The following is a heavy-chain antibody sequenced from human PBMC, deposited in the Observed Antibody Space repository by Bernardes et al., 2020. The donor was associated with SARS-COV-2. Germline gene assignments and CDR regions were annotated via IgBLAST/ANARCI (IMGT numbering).Heavy chain of an antibody. D-gene: IGHD2-15*01. CDR3: ARVLGYCSGGSCYSLVGYYYYGMDV. V-gene: IGHV1-18*01. J-gene: IGHJ6*02. CDR1: GYTFTSYG. CDR2: ISAYNGNT. Sequence: ASVKVSCKASGYTFTSYGISWVRQAPGQGLEWMGWISAYNGNTNYAQKLQGRVTMTTDTSTSTAYMELRSLRSDDTAVYYCARVLGYCSGGSCYSLVGYYYYGMDVWGQGTTVTVSS.